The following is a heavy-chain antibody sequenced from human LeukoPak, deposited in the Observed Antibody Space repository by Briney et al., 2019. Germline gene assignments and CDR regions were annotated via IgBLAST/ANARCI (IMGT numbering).Heavy chain of an antibody. CDR1: GFTFDDYA. Sequence: GGSLRLSCAASGFTFDDYAMHWVRQAPGKGLEWVSGISWNSGSIGYADSVKGRFTISRDNSKNTLYLQMNSLRAEDTAVYYCARDRAAAGPMDYWGQGTLVTVSS. D-gene: IGHD6-13*01. J-gene: IGHJ4*02. CDR3: ARDRAAAGPMDY. CDR2: ISWNSGSI. V-gene: IGHV3-9*01.